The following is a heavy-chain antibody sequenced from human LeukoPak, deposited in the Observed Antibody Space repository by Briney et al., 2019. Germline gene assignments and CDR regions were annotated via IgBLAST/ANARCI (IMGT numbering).Heavy chain of an antibody. J-gene: IGHJ5*02. Sequence: PSETLSLTCAVYGGSFSGYYWSWIRQPPGKGLEWIGEINHSGSTNYNPSLKSRVTISVDTSKNQFSLKLSSVTAADTAVYYCARSIVGATVLFDPWGQGTLVTVSS. CDR3: ARSIVGATVLFDP. CDR2: INHSGST. V-gene: IGHV4-34*01. CDR1: GGSFSGYY. D-gene: IGHD1-26*01.